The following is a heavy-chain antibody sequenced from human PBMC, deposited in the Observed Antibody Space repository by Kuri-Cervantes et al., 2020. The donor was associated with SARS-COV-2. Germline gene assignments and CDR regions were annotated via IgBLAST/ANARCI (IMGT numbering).Heavy chain of an antibody. V-gene: IGHV4-4*07. J-gene: IGHJ4*02. D-gene: IGHD1-26*01. CDR2: IYTSGST. Sequence: GSLRLSCTVSGGSISSYYWSWIRQPAGKGLGWIGRIYTSGSTNYNPSLKSRVTMSVDTSKNQFSLKLSSVTAADTAVYYCARDVGASWGQGTLVTVSS. CDR3: ARDVGAS. CDR1: GGSISSYY.